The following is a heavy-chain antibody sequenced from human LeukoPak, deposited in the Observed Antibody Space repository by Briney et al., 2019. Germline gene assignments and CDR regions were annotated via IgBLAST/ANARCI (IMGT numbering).Heavy chain of an antibody. J-gene: IGHJ4*02. CDR1: GFTFSNYN. V-gene: IGHV3-48*01. D-gene: IGHD6-6*01. CDR3: ARDYARECTIDY. CDR2: ISSSSNII. Sequence: QPGGSLRLSCAASGFTFSNYNMNWVRQPPGKGLQWVSYISSSSNIIYYADSVKGRFTISRDNAKNSMFPQMNSLRAEDTAVYYGARDYARECTIDYWGWGTVVTVSA.